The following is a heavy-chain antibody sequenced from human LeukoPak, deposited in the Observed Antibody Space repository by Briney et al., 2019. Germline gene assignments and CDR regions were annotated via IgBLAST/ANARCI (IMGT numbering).Heavy chain of an antibody. CDR3: ARDDWDGSGSYYIVKFDY. D-gene: IGHD3-10*01. J-gene: IGHJ4*02. Sequence: GGSLRLSCAASGFTFSSYSMNWVRQAPGKGLEWVSYISSSSSTIYYADSVKGRFTISRDNAKNSLYLQMNSLRAEDTAVYYCARDDWDGSGSYYIVKFDYWGQGTLVTVSS. CDR1: GFTFSSYS. V-gene: IGHV3-48*01. CDR2: ISSSSSTI.